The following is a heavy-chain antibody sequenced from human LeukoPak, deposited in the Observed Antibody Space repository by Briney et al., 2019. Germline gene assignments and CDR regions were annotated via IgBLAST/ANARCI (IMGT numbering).Heavy chain of an antibody. D-gene: IGHD1-14*01. CDR3: ARHGTISSESYFDY. J-gene: IGHJ4*02. CDR2: IHNSGRY. CDR1: GGSVSSYY. Sequence: SETLSLTCSVSGGSVSSYYWSWIRQSPGKGLEWIGYIHNSGRYNYNPSLKSRVTGFVDTSKNQVSLRLSSVTAADTAVYYCARHGTISSESYFDYWGQGALVTVSS. V-gene: IGHV4-59*08.